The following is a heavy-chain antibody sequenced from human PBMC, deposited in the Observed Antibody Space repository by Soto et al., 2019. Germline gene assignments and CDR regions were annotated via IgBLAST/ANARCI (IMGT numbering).Heavy chain of an antibody. V-gene: IGHV1-3*01. J-gene: IGHJ6*02. CDR1: GYTFTKNV. CDR3: ASGSYTGMDV. Sequence: ASVKVSCKPSGYTFTKNVINWVRQAPGQRLEWIGWMNAGNGNTKYSQKFQGRVTITRDTSASTAYMELSSLRSEDTAVYYCASGSYTGMDVWGQGTTVTVSS. CDR2: MNAGNGNT. D-gene: IGHD1-26*01.